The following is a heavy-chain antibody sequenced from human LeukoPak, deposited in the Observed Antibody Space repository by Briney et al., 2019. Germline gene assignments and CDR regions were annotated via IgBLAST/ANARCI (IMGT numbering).Heavy chain of an antibody. V-gene: IGHV3-7*01. CDR2: IKQDGSEK. CDR1: GFTFSYVY. Sequence: GGSLRLSCAASGFTFSYVYMTWIRQAPGKGLEWVANIKQDGSEKYYVDSVKGRFTISRDNAKNSLYLQMNSLRAEDTAVYYCARLKSYYDSSGYIVGIDYWGQGTLVTVSS. J-gene: IGHJ4*02. CDR3: ARLKSYYDSSGYIVGIDY. D-gene: IGHD3-22*01.